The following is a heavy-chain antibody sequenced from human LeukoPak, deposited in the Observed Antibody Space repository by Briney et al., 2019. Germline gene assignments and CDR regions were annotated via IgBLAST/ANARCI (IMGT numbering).Heavy chain of an antibody. CDR1: GFTFSIYS. V-gene: IGHV3-21*04. J-gene: IGHJ4*02. CDR2: ISSSSTYI. D-gene: IGHD4-17*01. CDR3: AKDLEDYGDYYFDY. Sequence: GGSLRLSCAASGFTFSIYSMNWVRQAPGKGLEWVSSISSSSTYIYYADSVKGRFTISRDSANNSLYLQMNSLRAEDTALYYCAKDLEDYGDYYFDYWGQGTLVTVSS.